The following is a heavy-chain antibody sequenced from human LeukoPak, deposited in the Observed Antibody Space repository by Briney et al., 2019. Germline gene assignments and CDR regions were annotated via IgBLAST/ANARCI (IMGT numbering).Heavy chain of an antibody. Sequence: PGGSLRLSCAASGFTLSSYWMHWVRQAPGKGLVWVSRIKTDGVTTNYADSVKGRFTISRDNAKNTLYLQMNSLRAEDTAVYYCATSYDILTGYLDYWGQGTLVTVSS. V-gene: IGHV3-74*01. CDR3: ATSYDILTGYLDY. J-gene: IGHJ4*02. D-gene: IGHD3-9*01. CDR1: GFTLSSYW. CDR2: IKTDGVTT.